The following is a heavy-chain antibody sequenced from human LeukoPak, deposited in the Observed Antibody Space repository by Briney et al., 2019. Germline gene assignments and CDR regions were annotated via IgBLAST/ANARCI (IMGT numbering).Heavy chain of an antibody. V-gene: IGHV3-33*01. CDR2: IWYDGSTK. J-gene: IGHJ4*02. Sequence: GGSLRLSCAASGFTFSTSGIHWVRQAPGKGLEWVAVIWYDGSTKYYADSVMGRFTMSRDNSKNTVSLQMNSLRTEDTAVYYCATEDYGRSFDYWGQGSLVTVSS. D-gene: IGHD4-17*01. CDR3: ATEDYGRSFDY. CDR1: GFTFSTSG.